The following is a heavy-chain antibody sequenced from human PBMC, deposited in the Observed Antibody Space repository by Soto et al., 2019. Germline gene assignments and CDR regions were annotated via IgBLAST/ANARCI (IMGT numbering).Heavy chain of an antibody. CDR1: GGSISSGGYY. CDR2: IYYSGST. CDR3: ARDANSSGWYVWFDP. V-gene: IGHV4-31*03. Sequence: LSLTCTVSGGSISSGGYYWSWIRQHPGKGLEWIGYIYYSGSTYYNPSLKSRVTISVDTSKNQFSLKLSSVTAADTAVYYCARDANSSGWYVWFDPWGQGTLVTVSS. J-gene: IGHJ5*02. D-gene: IGHD6-19*01.